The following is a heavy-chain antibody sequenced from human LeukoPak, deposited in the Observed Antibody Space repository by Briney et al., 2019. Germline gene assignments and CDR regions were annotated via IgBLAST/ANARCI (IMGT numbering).Heavy chain of an antibody. V-gene: IGHV1-8*01. D-gene: IGHD3-10*01. Sequence: ASVKVSCKASGYTFTSYGINWVRQATGQGLEWMGWMNPNSGNTGYAQKFQGRVTMTRNTSISTAYMELSSLGSEDTAVYYCARRLTGSGSYYIIGYWGQGTLVTVSS. J-gene: IGHJ4*02. CDR2: MNPNSGNT. CDR3: ARRLTGSGSYYIIGY. CDR1: GYTFTSYG.